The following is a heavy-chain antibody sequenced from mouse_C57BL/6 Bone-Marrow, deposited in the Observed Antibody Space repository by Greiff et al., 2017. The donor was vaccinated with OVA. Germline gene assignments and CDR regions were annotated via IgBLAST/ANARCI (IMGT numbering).Heavy chain of an antibody. D-gene: IGHD1-1*01. CDR3: ARPHYGSSYRAMDY. CDR1: GYTFTSYW. Sequence: VQLQQPGAELVKPGASVKMSCKASGYTFTSYWITWVKQRPGQGLEWIGDIYPGSGSTNYNEKFKSKATLTVDTSSSTAYMQLSSLTSEDSAVYYCARPHYGSSYRAMDYWGQGTSVTVSS. J-gene: IGHJ4*01. CDR2: IYPGSGST. V-gene: IGHV1-55*01.